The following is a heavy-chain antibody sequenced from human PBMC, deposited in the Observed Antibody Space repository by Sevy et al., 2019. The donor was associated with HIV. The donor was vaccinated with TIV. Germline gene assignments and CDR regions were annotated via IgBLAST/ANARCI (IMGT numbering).Heavy chain of an antibody. Sequence: ASVKVSCKASGYTFTGYYMHWVRQAPGQGLEWMGWINPNSGGTNYAQKFQGRVTMTRDTSISTAYMELSRLRSDDTAVYYCARVGVGSKGFGEFFDYWGQGTLVTVSS. V-gene: IGHV1-2*02. CDR2: INPNSGGT. CDR1: GYTFTGYY. D-gene: IGHD3-10*01. CDR3: ARVGVGSKGFGEFFDY. J-gene: IGHJ4*02.